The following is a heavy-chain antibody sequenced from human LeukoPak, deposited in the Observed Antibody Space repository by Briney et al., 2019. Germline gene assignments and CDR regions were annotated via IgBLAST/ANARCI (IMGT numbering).Heavy chain of an antibody. V-gene: IGHV4-59*08. CDR1: GGSISGYY. D-gene: IGHD1-14*01. CDR3: ARHLTGTRSLDY. Sequence: SETLSLTCTVSGGSISGYYWSWIRQSPGKGLEWIAYIYYSGSTNYNPSLKSRVTISVDTSKDQFPLKLSSVTAADAAVYYCARHLTGTRSLDYWGQGTLVTVSS. CDR2: IYYSGST. J-gene: IGHJ4*02.